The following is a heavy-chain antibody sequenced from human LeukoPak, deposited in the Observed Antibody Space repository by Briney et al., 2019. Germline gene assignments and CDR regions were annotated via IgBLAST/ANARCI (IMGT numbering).Heavy chain of an antibody. CDR3: AKDPLVVAVTYYFDY. V-gene: IGHV3-23*01. Sequence: HAGGSLRLSCAASGFTFSSYAMSWVRQAPGKGLEWVSSIGGSGGSTYYADSVKGRFTISRDNSKNTLYLQMKSLRAEDTGVYYCAKDPLVVAVTYYFDYWGQGTLVTVSS. D-gene: IGHD2-15*01. CDR1: GFTFSSYA. J-gene: IGHJ4*02. CDR2: IGGSGGST.